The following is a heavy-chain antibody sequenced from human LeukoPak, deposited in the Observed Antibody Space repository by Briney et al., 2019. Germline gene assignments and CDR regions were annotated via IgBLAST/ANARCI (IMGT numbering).Heavy chain of an antibody. CDR3: ARRWIFWYFDL. V-gene: IGHV4-59*08. J-gene: IGHJ2*01. CDR2: IYHSGST. D-gene: IGHD2-2*03. Sequence: SETLFLTCTVSGGSTSSYYWSWIRQPPGKGLEWIGSIYHSGSTYYNPSLKSRVTISVDTSKNQFSLKLSSVTAADTAVYYCARRWIFWYFDLWGRGTLVTVSS. CDR1: GGSTSSYY.